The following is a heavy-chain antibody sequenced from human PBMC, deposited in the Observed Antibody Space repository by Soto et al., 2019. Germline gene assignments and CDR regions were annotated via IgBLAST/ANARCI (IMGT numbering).Heavy chain of an antibody. CDR1: GGSVSSYY. J-gene: IGHJ3*02. Sequence: SETLSLTCTVSGGSVSSYYWSWIRQPPGKGLEWIGYIYYSGSTNYNPSLKSRVTISVDTSKNQFSLKLSSVTAADTAVYYCARSVRYCSGGSCYFTRDAFDIWGQGTMVT. D-gene: IGHD2-15*01. V-gene: IGHV4-59*08. CDR2: IYYSGST. CDR3: ARSVRYCSGGSCYFTRDAFDI.